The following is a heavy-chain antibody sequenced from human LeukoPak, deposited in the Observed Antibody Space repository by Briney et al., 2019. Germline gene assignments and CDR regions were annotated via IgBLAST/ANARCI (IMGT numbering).Heavy chain of an antibody. CDR2: MNPNSGNT. Sequence: ASVKVSCKASGYTFTSYDINWVRQATGQGLEWMGWMNPNSGNTGYAQKFQGRVTITRNTSISTAYMELSSLRSEDTAVYYCARVGYDDLAMDVWGKGTTVTVSS. CDR3: ARVGYDDLAMDV. CDR1: GYTFTSYD. D-gene: IGHD5-12*01. J-gene: IGHJ6*03. V-gene: IGHV1-8*03.